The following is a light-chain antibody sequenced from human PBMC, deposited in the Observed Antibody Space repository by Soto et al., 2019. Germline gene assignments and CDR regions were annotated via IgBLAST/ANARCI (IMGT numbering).Light chain of an antibody. J-gene: IGKJ1*01. V-gene: IGKV3-20*01. CDR3: HQLGDSTQT. CDR2: GTS. CDR1: QSLSVSY. Sequence: PGDRATLSCRASQSLSVSYLAWYQQRPGQAPRLLIYGTSTRATGIPDRFSGSGSGRDFTLAISRLEPEDFAVYYCHQLGDSTQTFGQGTKVDIK.